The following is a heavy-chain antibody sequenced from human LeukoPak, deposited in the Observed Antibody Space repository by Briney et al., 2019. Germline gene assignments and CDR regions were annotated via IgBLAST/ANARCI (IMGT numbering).Heavy chain of an antibody. J-gene: IGHJ4*02. CDR1: GFTFSSYA. CDR2: INQVGTET. Sequence: PGGSLRLSCAASGFTFSSYAMSWVRQAPGRGLERVANINQVGTETFYVDSVKGRFTVSRDNARNSLYLQMSSLRAEDTAVYYCTQLLLRGPTAWGQGTLVTVSS. CDR3: TQLLLRGPTA. D-gene: IGHD2-15*01. V-gene: IGHV3-7*01.